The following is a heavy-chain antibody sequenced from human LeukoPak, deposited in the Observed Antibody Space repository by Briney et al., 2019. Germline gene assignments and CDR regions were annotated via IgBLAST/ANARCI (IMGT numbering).Heavy chain of an antibody. CDR1: GYSISSGYY. V-gene: IGHV4-38-2*02. CDR2: IYYSGST. D-gene: IGHD6-13*01. J-gene: IGHJ4*02. Sequence: SETLSLTCTVSGYSISSGYYWGWIRQPPGKGLEWTGNIYYSGSTNYNPSLKSRVTISVDTSKNQFSLKLRSVTAADTAVYYCARAGSNSWYFDYWGQGTLVTVSS. CDR3: ARAGSNSWYFDY.